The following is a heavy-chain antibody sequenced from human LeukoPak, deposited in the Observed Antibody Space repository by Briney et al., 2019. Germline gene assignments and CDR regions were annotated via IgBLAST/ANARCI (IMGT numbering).Heavy chain of an antibody. J-gene: IGHJ4*02. CDR2: INAGNGNT. CDR1: GYTFTSYA. CDR3: ARGPLGCGGDCYFDY. V-gene: IGHV1-3*01. D-gene: IGHD2-21*02. Sequence: ASVTVSCTASGYTFTSYAMHWVRQAPGQRLEWMGWINAGNGNTKYSQKFQGRVTNTRDTSASTAYMELSSLRPEDTAVYYCARGPLGCGGDCYFDYWGQGTLVTVSS.